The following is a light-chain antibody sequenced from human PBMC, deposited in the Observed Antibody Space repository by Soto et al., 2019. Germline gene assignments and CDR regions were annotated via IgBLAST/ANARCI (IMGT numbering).Light chain of an antibody. V-gene: IGKV1-39*01. CDR2: TTS. CDR1: QSINSH. CDR3: QQSDSTPQT. Sequence: DIQMTQSPSSLSASVGDRVTITCRASQSINSHLNWYQKKPGKAPKLLIHTTSSLQSGVPSRFSGSGTGTDFTLIISSLQPDDFATYYCQQSDSTPQTFGGGTKVEI. J-gene: IGKJ4*01.